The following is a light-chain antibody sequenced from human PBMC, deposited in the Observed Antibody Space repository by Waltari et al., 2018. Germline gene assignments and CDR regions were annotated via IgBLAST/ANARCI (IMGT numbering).Light chain of an antibody. CDR1: SLRTSY. J-gene: IGLJ3*02. V-gene: IGLV3-19*01. Sequence: SSELTQDPGVSVALGQTFTITCQGDSLRTSYATWYQLKPGQAPVLVIYGKDKRPSWIPDRISGYSSGTTSSLTITGAQAEDEADYYCSSRNGRADQVVFAGGTKVTVL. CDR3: SSRNGRADQVV. CDR2: GKD.